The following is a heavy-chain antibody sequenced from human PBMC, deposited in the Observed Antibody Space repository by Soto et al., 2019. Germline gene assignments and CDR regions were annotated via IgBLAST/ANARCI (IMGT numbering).Heavy chain of an antibody. V-gene: IGHV4-59*08. CDR2: IYYSAST. D-gene: IGHD1-26*01. J-gene: IGHJ5*02. Sequence: QVQLQESGPGLVKPSETLSLTCTVSGGSIRSYYWSWIRQPPGKGLEWIGSIYYSASTNYKPSLKSRVTISVDTSKDQFSLKLNSVTAADTAVYYCARQGGWFDPWGQGTLVTVSS. CDR1: GGSIRSYY. CDR3: ARQGGWFDP.